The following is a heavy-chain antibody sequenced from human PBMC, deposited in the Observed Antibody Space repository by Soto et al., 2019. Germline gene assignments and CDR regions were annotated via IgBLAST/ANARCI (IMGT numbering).Heavy chain of an antibody. J-gene: IGHJ6*02. CDR2: IYPGYSDT. CDR1: GYSFTSDW. V-gene: IGHV5-51*01. Sequence: GDSLKISCKGSGYSFTSDWIGWVRQMPGKSLEWMGIIYPGYSDTRYSPSFQGQVTISADKSISTAYLQWSSLKASDTAMYYCASHPGPYYGGNWRGFYVMSVWGQGSTDIGSS. D-gene: IGHD4-17*01. CDR3: ASHPGPYYGGNWRGFYVMSV.